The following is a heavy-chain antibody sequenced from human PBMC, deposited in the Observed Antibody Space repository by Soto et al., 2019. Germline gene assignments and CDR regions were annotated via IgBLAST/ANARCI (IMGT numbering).Heavy chain of an antibody. CDR2: IYYSGST. CDR3: ARRSSSGSYFRWFDP. Sequence: SETLSLTCTVSGGSISSGDYYWSWIRQPPGKGLEWIGYIYYSGSTNYNPSLKSRVTISVDTSKNQFALKLSSVTAADTAVYYCARRSSSGSYFRWFDPWGQGTLVTVSS. V-gene: IGHV4-61*08. J-gene: IGHJ5*02. D-gene: IGHD1-26*01. CDR1: GGSISSGDYY.